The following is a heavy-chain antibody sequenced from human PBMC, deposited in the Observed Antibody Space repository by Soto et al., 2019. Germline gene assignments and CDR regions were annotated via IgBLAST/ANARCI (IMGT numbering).Heavy chain of an antibody. Sequence: SETLSLTCAVYGGSFSGYYWSWIRQPPGKGLEWIGEINHSGSTNYNPSLKSRVTISVDTSKNQFSLKLSSVTAADTAVYYCARTRRRFLEARSGYYYGMDVWGQGTTVTVPS. CDR3: ARTRRRFLEARSGYYYGMDV. CDR2: INHSGST. CDR1: GGSFSGYY. D-gene: IGHD3-3*01. V-gene: IGHV4-34*01. J-gene: IGHJ6*02.